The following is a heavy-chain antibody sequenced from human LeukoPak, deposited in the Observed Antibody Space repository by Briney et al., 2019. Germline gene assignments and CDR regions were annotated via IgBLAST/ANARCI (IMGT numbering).Heavy chain of an antibody. CDR1: GYSFTSYG. J-gene: IGHJ4*02. CDR2: IRAYNGNT. D-gene: IGHD4-23*01. V-gene: IGHV1-18*01. Sequence: GASVKVSCKASGYSFTSYGISWVRQAPGQGLERMGWIRAYNGNTNYAQKLQSRVTMTTDTSTSTAYMELWSLRSDDAAVYYCASWSLVRDGGSDYWGQGTLVTVSS. CDR3: ASWSLVRDGGSDY.